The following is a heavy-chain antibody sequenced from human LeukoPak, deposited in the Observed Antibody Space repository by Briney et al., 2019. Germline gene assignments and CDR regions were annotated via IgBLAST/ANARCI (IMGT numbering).Heavy chain of an antibody. V-gene: IGHV1-69*05. J-gene: IGHJ4*02. CDR3: VFDSSGYLSRSLPPYFDS. D-gene: IGHD3-22*01. Sequence: SVKVSCKASGGTFTRYAISWVRQAPGQGLEWMGGIIPIFGTAKYAQKFQGRVTLTTNESTSTAYMDLSSLRSEDPAVYDCVFDSSGYLSRSLPPYFDSWGQGTLVTVSS. CDR1: GGTFTRYA. CDR2: IIPIFGTA.